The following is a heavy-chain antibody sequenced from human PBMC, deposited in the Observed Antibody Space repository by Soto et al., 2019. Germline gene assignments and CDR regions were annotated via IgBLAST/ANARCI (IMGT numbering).Heavy chain of an antibody. CDR3: SKGVDRSVAAAAFPS. J-gene: IGHJ5*02. CDR2: ININSGGT. V-gene: IGHV1-2*02. D-gene: IGHD6-25*01. CDR1: GYTFTDYY. Sequence: QVQLVQSGAEVKNPGASVRVSCKASGYTFTDYYIHWVRQAPGQGLEWMGWININSGGTNSARKLPGRVTMTRDTSITSAYMVLSRLTSDDTAACYCSKGVDRSVAAAAFPSWGQGTLVTVSS.